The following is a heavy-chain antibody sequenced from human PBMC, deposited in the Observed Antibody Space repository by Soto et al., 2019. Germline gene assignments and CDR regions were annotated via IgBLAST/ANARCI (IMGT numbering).Heavy chain of an antibody. D-gene: IGHD2-2*01. CDR2: IYYRGST. Sequence: PSETLSLTCSVSGASISSGGHYWTWIRQHPGKGPEWIGYIYYRGSTHYNPSLTSRVTISVDTSKNHFSLRLGSVTAAATAVYYCARATSSCYALDYWGQGTMVTVSS. CDR3: ARATSSCYALDY. CDR1: GASISSGGHY. J-gene: IGHJ4*02. V-gene: IGHV4-31*03.